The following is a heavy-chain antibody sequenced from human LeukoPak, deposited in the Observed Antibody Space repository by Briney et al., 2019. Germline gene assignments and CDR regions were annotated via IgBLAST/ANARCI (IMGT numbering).Heavy chain of an antibody. CDR1: VGTFSRYA. CDR3: ARGDYSNSRAVYYYGMDV. V-gene: IGHV1-69*13. Sequence: SVKVSCEASVGTFSRYAISCVRQAPGQGREWRGGIIPIFGTANYAQKFQGRVTITADESTSTAYMELSSLRSEDTAVYDCARGDYSNSRAVYYYGMDVWGQGTTVTVSS. D-gene: IGHD4-11*01. CDR2: IIPIFGTA. J-gene: IGHJ6*02.